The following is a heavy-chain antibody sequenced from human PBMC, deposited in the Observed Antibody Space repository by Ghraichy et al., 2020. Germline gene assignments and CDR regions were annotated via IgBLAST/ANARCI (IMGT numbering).Heavy chain of an antibody. CDR1: GGSFSGHY. V-gene: IGHV4-34*01. J-gene: IGHJ4*02. CDR2: INHSGST. D-gene: IGHD2-15*01. CDR3: ARGMGYCSGGSCYSPRSPRGTRFDY. Sequence: SETLSLTCAVYGGSFSGHYWSWIRQPPGKGLEWIGEINHSGSTNYNPSLKSRVTISVDTSKNQFSLKLSSVTAAATAVYYCARGMGYCSGGSCYSPRSPRGTRFDYWGQGTLVTVSS.